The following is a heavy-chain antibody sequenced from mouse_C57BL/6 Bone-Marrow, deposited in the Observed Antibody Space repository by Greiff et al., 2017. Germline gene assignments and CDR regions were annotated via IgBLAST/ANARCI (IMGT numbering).Heavy chain of an antibody. V-gene: IGHV5-12*01. D-gene: IGHD1-1*01. Sequence: EVNLVESGGGLVQPGGSLKLSCAASRFTFSDYYMYWVRQTPEKRLEWVAYISNGGGSTYYPDTVKGRFTISRDNAKNTLYLQMSRLKSEDTAMYYCARGVGDEAWFAYWGQGTLVTVSA. CDR3: ARGVGDEAWFAY. CDR2: ISNGGGST. J-gene: IGHJ3*01. CDR1: RFTFSDYY.